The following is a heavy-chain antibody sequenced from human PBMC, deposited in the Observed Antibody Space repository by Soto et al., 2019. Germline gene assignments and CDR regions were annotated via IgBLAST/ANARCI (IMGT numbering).Heavy chain of an antibody. D-gene: IGHD2-21*02. J-gene: IGHJ5*02. CDR1: RGYVNTFH. CDR3: ARLRRDYWFDP. Sequence: KLRKTLSLTCTVSRGYVNTFHWSWVRQPAGKGLEWIGRIFPNGNTDYSPSLKSRVTLSVDTSKNQISLNLTSVTAADMAVYYCARLRRDYWFDPWGQGTLVTVSS. V-gene: IGHV4-4*07. CDR2: IFPNGNT.